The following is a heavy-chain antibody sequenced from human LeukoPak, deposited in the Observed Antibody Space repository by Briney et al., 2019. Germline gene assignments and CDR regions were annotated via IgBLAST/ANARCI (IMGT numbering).Heavy chain of an antibody. CDR2: ISGSGGST. Sequence: GGSLRLSCAASGFTFNTYAMSWVRQAPGKGLEWVSTISGSGGSTYYADSVKGRFTISRDNSKNTLSLQMSSLTAEDTAIYYCAKSGSGSYLYYFDYWGQGTLVTVSS. D-gene: IGHD3-10*01. CDR1: GFTFNTYA. J-gene: IGHJ4*02. CDR3: AKSGSGSYLYYFDY. V-gene: IGHV3-23*01.